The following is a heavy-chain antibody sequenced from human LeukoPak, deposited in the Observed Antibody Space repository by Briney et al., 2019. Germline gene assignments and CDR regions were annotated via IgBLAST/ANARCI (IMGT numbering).Heavy chain of an antibody. J-gene: IGHJ4*02. CDR1: GFTFSDFY. CDR2: IGSSSTYT. Sequence: KPGGSLRLSCAASGFTFSDFYMSWIRQAPGKGLEWVSYIGSSSTYTNYADSVKGRFTISRDNAKNSLYLQMSSLRADDTAVYYCARGGQELDNWGQGTLVTVSS. D-gene: IGHD1-26*01. V-gene: IGHV3-11*06. CDR3: ARGGQELDN.